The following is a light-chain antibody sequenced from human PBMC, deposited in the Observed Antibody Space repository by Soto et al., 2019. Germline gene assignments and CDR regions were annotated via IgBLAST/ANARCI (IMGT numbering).Light chain of an antibody. CDR2: RAS. CDR3: QQYNNWPLT. CDR1: VSVSNN. Sequence: EIVTAQSPATLSVSPGERATLFCRASVSVSNNIAWYQQKPGQAPRLLISRASTRATGVPVRFSGGGSGTEFTLTISSLQSEDCAVYYCQQYNNWPLTFGEGTKVEIK. J-gene: IGKJ1*01. V-gene: IGKV3-15*01.